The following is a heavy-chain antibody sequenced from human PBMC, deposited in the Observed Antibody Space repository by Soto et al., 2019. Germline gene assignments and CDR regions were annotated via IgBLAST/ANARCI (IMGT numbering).Heavy chain of an antibody. J-gene: IGHJ4*02. Sequence: LRLSCAASGFTFSSYSMNWVRQAPGKGLEWVSSISSSSSYIYYADSVKGRFTISSDASKNTVNLHMSSLRVEDTAVYYCVKGHYGGTHWGQGTLVTVSS. CDR1: GFTFSSYS. D-gene: IGHD3-10*01. CDR2: ISSSSSYI. V-gene: IGHV3-21*01. CDR3: VKGHYGGTH.